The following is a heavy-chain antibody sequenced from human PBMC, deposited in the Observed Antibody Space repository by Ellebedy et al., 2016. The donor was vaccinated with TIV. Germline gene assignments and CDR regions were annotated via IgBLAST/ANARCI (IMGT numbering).Heavy chain of an antibody. V-gene: IGHV4-39*01. J-gene: IGHJ1*01. CDR3: ARRPYSNTWGVQH. D-gene: IGHD6-13*01. CDR2: IYYSGTT. CDR1: GASILTTSYY. Sequence: MPSETLSLTCSVSGASILTTSYYWGWVRQPPGKGLEWIGAIYYSGTTYYNPSLKSRVTISVDTSRNQFSLKLSSVTAADTAVYYCARRPYSNTWGVQHWGQGTLVTVSS.